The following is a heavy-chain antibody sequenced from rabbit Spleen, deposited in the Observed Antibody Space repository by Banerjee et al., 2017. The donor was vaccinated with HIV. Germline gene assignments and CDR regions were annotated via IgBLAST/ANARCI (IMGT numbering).Heavy chain of an antibody. CDR1: GIDFSSYNF. J-gene: IGHJ3*01. V-gene: IGHV1S45*01. CDR2: IDIGSRDFT. Sequence: QEQLVESGGGLVTPGASLTLTYKASGIDFSSYNFICWVRQAPGKGLEWIACIDIGSRDFTYYASWAKGRFIISKTSSTTVTLQMTSLTVADTATYFCARDLDGVIGWNFGWWGQGTLVTVS. D-gene: IGHD4-1*01. CDR3: ARDLDGVIGWNFGW.